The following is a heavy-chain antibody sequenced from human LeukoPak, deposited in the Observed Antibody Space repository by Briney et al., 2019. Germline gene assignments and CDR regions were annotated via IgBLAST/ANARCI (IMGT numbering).Heavy chain of an antibody. CDR3: ARSRVWSDYWGYFDY. V-gene: IGHV4-59*01. J-gene: IGHJ4*02. CDR2: IYHSGST. CDR1: GGSIRNYY. D-gene: IGHD3-3*01. Sequence: PSETLSLTCTVSGGSIRNYYWSWIRQPPGEGLEWIGYIYHSGSTYYNPSLKSRVNVSVDMAKNQISLKMSSVTAADTAVYYCARSRVWSDYWGYFDYWGQGILVTVSS.